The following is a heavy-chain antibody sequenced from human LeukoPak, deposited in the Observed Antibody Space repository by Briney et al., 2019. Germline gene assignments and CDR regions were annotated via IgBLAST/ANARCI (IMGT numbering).Heavy chain of an antibody. CDR2: IWYDGSNK. CDR1: GFTFSSYG. CDR3: AKFGVPANYYYYMDV. D-gene: IGHD2-2*01. J-gene: IGHJ6*03. V-gene: IGHV3-33*06. Sequence: GGSLRLSCAASGFTFSSYGMHWVRQAPGKGLEWVAVIWYDGSNKYYADSVKGRFTISRDNSKNTLYLQMNSLRAEDTAVYYCAKFGVPANYYYYMDVWGKGTTVTVSS.